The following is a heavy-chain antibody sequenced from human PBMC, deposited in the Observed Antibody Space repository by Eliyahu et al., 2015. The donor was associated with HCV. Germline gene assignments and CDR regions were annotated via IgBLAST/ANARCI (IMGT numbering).Heavy chain of an antibody. CDR2: INWNGGST. CDR3: ARVVDIVATTLLGAFDI. D-gene: IGHD5-12*01. V-gene: IGHV3-20*01. J-gene: IGHJ3*02. Sequence: EVQLVESGGGVVRPGGSLXLXCAASGFXFDVXGMGWVRQGPGKGVEWVXGINWNGGSTGYADSVKGRFTISRDNAKNSLYLQMNSLRAEDTALYHCARVVDIVATTLLGAFDIWGQGTMVTVSS. CDR1: GFXFDVXG.